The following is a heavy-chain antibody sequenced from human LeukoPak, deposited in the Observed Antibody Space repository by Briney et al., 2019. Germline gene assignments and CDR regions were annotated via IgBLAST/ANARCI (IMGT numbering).Heavy chain of an antibody. CDR3: ARAVNGDLDY. Sequence: GGSLRLSCAASGFTFSSYSLNWVRQAPGKGLEWVSSISSSSSYIYYADSVKGRFTISRDNAKNSLYLQMNSLRAEDTAVYYCARAVNGDLDYWGQGTLVTVSS. CDR1: GFTFSSYS. CDR2: ISSSSSYI. V-gene: IGHV3-21*01. D-gene: IGHD4-17*01. J-gene: IGHJ4*02.